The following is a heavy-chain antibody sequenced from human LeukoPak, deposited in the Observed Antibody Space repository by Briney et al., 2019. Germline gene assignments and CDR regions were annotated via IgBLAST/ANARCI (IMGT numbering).Heavy chain of an antibody. J-gene: IGHJ4*02. D-gene: IGHD3-10*01. CDR1: GYTFTGYY. V-gene: IGHV1-2*02. CDR2: INPNSGGT. Sequence: ASVKVSCKASGYTFTGYYMHWVRQAPGHGLEWMGWINPNSGGTNYAQKFQGRVTMTRDTSISTAYMELSRLRSDDTAVYYCARRGMDGSGSYYTFDYWGQGTLVTVSS. CDR3: ARRGMDGSGSYYTFDY.